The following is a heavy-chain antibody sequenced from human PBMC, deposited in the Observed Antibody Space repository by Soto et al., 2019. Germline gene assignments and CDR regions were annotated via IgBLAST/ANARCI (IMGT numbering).Heavy chain of an antibody. V-gene: IGHV5-10-1*01. CDR1: GDSFTSYW. Sequence: PGESLKISRKGSGDSFTSYWNSWVRLMPGKGLEWMGRIDPSDSYTNYSPSFQGHVTISADKSISTAYLQWSSLKASDTAMYYYTRVPRELPRYYYGMDVWGQGTRVTVPS. D-gene: IGHD1-26*01. CDR2: IDPSDSYT. J-gene: IGHJ6*02. CDR3: TRVPRELPRYYYGMDV.